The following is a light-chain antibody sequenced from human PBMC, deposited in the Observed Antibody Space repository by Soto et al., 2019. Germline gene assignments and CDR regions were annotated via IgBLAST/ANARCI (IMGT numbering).Light chain of an antibody. CDR2: GAS. Sequence: EIVMTQSPATLSVSPGESATLSCRASQTINSNLAWYQLKPGQAPRLLIYGASTRATGVPPRFSGSGSGTDFTLTISSLQSEDFAVYYCQQYNSWPPLITFGGGTKVEIK. J-gene: IGKJ4*01. V-gene: IGKV3-15*01. CDR1: QTINSN. CDR3: QQYNSWPPLIT.